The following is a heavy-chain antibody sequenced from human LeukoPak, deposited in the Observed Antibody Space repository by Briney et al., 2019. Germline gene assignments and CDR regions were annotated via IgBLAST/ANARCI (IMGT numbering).Heavy chain of an antibody. D-gene: IGHD2-21*01. CDR3: ARAIDYFDY. V-gene: IGHV4-39*01. CDR2: IYYSGST. Sequence: SETLSLTCTVSGGSISSSSYYWGWIRQPPGKGLEWIGSIYYSGSTYYNPSLKRRVTISVDTSRNQFSLKLSSVTAADTAVYYCARAIDYFDYWGQGTLVTVSS. CDR1: GGSISSSSYY. J-gene: IGHJ4*02.